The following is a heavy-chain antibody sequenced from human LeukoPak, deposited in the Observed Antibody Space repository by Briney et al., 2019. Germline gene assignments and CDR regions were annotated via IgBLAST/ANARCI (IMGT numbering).Heavy chain of an antibody. D-gene: IGHD3-22*01. J-gene: IGHJ4*02. V-gene: IGHV4-59*12. CDR3: ARDRRVAAGSGYYPFDY. CDR2: IYYSGST. Sequence: PSETLSVICAVSGGSISSYYWSWIRQPPGKGLEWIGYIYYSGSTNYNPSLKSRVTMSVDTSKNQFSLKLRSMTAADTAVYYCARDRRVAAGSGYYPFDYWGQGTLVTVSS. CDR1: GGSISSYY.